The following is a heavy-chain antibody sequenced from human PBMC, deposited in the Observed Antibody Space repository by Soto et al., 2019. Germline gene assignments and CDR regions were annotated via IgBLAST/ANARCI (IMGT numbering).Heavy chain of an antibody. Sequence: GASVKVSCKASGYTFTSYGISWVRQAPGQGLEWMGWISAYNGNTNYAQKLQGRVTMTTDTSTSTAYMELRSLGSDDTAVYYCAREDCITGTSGTGDGMDVWGQGTTVTVSS. D-gene: IGHD1-20*01. V-gene: IGHV1-18*04. CDR2: ISAYNGNT. CDR3: AREDCITGTSGTGDGMDV. CDR1: GYTFTSYG. J-gene: IGHJ6*02.